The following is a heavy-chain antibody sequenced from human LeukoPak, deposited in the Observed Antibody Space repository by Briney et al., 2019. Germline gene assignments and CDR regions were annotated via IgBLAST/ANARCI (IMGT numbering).Heavy chain of an antibody. CDR2: INSDGSST. V-gene: IGHV3-74*01. D-gene: IGHD3-22*01. CDR3: ASALDYYDTRDIDY. CDR1: GFTFSSYW. J-gene: IGHJ4*02. Sequence: PGGSLRLSCAASGFTFSSYWMHWVRQAPGKGLVWVSRINSDGSSTSYADSVKGRFTISRGNAKNTLYLQMNSLRAEDTAVYYCASALDYYDTRDIDYWGQGTLVTVSS.